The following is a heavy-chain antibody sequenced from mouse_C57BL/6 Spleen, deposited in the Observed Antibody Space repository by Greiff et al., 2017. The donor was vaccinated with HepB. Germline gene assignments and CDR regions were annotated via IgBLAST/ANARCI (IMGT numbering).Heavy chain of an antibody. D-gene: IGHD1-3*01. Sequence: QVQLKESGPELVKPGASVKISCKASGYAFSSSWMNWVKQRPGKGLEWIGRIYPGDGDTNYNGKFKGKATLTADKSSSTAYMQLSSLTSEDSAVYFCARSGYYFDYWGQGTTLTVSS. CDR2: IYPGDGDT. V-gene: IGHV1-82*01. J-gene: IGHJ2*01. CDR3: ARSGYYFDY. CDR1: GYAFSSSW.